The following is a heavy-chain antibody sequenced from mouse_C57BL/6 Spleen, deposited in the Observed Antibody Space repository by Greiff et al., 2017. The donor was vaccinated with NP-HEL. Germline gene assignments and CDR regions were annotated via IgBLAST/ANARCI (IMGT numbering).Heavy chain of an antibody. CDR3: ARAGYYCNLWYCDV. CDR1: GYTFTSYW. D-gene: IGHD2-1*01. J-gene: IGHJ1*03. CDR2: IYPGSGST. Sequence: QVHVKQPGAELVKPGASVKISCKASGYTFTSYWITWVKQRPGQGLEWIGDIYPGSGSTNYNEKFKSKATLTVDPSSSTAYMQPSSLTSEDSAVYYCARAGYYCNLWYCDVWGTGTTVTVSS. V-gene: IGHV1-55*01.